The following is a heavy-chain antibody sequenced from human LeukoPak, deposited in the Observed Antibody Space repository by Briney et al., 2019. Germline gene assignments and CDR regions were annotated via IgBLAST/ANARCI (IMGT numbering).Heavy chain of an antibody. Sequence: PSETLSLTCAVYGGSFSGYYWSWIRQPPGKGLEWIGEINHSGSTNYNPSLKSRVTISVDTSKNQFSLKLSSVTAADTAVYYCARHIMYYDSSGYFWGRQDYYYYYYMDVWGKGTTVTISS. CDR2: INHSGST. CDR1: GGSFSGYY. J-gene: IGHJ6*03. CDR3: ARHIMYYDSSGYFWGRQDYYYYYYMDV. V-gene: IGHV4-34*01. D-gene: IGHD3-22*01.